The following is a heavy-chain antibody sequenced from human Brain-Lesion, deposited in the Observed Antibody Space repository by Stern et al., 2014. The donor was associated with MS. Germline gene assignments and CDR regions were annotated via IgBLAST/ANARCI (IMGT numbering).Heavy chain of an antibody. J-gene: IGHJ4*02. D-gene: IGHD3-10*01. V-gene: IGHV4-39*01. CDR3: AKLWLGELPESPFDY. CDR1: GGSISSSSYY. Sequence: QLVESGPGLVKPSETLSLTCTVSGGSISSSSYYWGWIRQPPGKGLEWIGSIYYRGSTYYNPSLKSRVTISMDTSTHPFSLRLSSVTAADTAVYFCAKLWLGELPESPFDYWGQGTLVTVSS. CDR2: IYYRGST.